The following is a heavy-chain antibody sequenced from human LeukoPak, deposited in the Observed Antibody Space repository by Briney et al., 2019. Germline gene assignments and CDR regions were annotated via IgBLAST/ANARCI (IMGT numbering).Heavy chain of an antibody. D-gene: IGHD6-13*01. Sequence: GGSLRLSCAASGFTFSANYMSWVRQAPGKGLEWVSVIYSGGSTYYADSVKDRFTISRDNSKNTVYLQMNSLRAEDTAVYYCARVPGMAAADCWGQGTLVTVSS. CDR3: ARVPGMAAADC. V-gene: IGHV3-66*01. CDR1: GFTFSANY. CDR2: IYSGGST. J-gene: IGHJ4*02.